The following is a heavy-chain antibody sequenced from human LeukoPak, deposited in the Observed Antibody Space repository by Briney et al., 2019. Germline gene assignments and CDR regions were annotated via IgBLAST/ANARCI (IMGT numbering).Heavy chain of an antibody. CDR3: ARDSYYYDSSLRH. D-gene: IGHD3-22*01. Sequence: ASVKVSCKASGGTFSSYAISWVRQAPGQGLEWMGRIIPIFGTANYAQKFQGRVTITTDESTSTAYMELSSLRSEDTAVYYCARDSYYYDSSLRHWGQGTLVTVSS. CDR1: GGTFSSYA. CDR2: IIPIFGTA. V-gene: IGHV1-69*05. J-gene: IGHJ1*01.